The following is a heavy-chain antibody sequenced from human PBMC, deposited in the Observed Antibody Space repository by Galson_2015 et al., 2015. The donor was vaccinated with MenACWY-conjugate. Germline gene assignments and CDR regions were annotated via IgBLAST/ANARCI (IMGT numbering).Heavy chain of an antibody. D-gene: IGHD1-26*01. CDR2: ISPGDSNT. CDR3: ARHPPGGRGMDV. CDR1: GYSFSTYW. J-gene: IGHJ6*02. V-gene: IGHV5-51*01. Sequence: QSGAEVKKPGESLQISCTGSGYSFSTYWIAWVRQLPGTGLEWMGLISPGDSNTRYSPSFQGQVTISADKSISTAYLQWSSLKASDTAMYYCARHPPGGRGMDVWGQGTTVTVSS.